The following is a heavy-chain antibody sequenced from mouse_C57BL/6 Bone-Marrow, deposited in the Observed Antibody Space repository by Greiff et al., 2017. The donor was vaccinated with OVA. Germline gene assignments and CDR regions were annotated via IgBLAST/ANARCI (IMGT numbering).Heavy chain of an antibody. CDR2: ISDGGSYT. CDR3: ARGGDYYGSSYYAMDY. D-gene: IGHD1-1*01. J-gene: IGHJ4*01. CDR1: GFTFSSYA. Sequence: EVKLMESGGGLVKPGGSLKLSCAASGFTFSSYAMSWVRQTPEKRLEWVATISDGGSYTYYPDNVKGRFTISRDNAKNHLYLQMSHLKSEDTAMYYCARGGDYYGSSYYAMDYWGQGTSVTVSS. V-gene: IGHV5-4*03.